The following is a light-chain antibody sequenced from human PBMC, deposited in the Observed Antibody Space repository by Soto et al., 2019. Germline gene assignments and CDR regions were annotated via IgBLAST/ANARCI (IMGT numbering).Light chain of an antibody. CDR3: SSYTSSSTDAV. J-gene: IGLJ2*01. Sequence: QSVLTQPASVSGSPGQSITISCTGTSSDVGGHNYVSWYQQHPGKAPKLIICEVSNRPSGVSNRFSGSKSGNTASLTISGLQAEDEADYYCSSYTSSSTDAVFGGGTKVTVL. V-gene: IGLV2-14*01. CDR1: SSDVGGHNY. CDR2: EVS.